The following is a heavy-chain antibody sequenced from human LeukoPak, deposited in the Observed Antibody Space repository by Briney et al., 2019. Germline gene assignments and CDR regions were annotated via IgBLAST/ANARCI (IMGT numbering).Heavy chain of an antibody. D-gene: IGHD2-15*01. CDR2: INPNSGGT. Sequence: ASVKVSCKASGYTFTGYYMHWVRQAPGQGLEWMGRINPNSGGTNYAQKFQGRVTMTRDTSISTAYMELSRLRSDDTAVYYCARERLKLGRYCGGGSCYSDNNWFDPWGQGTLVTVSS. J-gene: IGHJ5*02. CDR3: ARERLKLGRYCGGGSCYSDNNWFDP. V-gene: IGHV1-2*06. CDR1: GYTFTGYY.